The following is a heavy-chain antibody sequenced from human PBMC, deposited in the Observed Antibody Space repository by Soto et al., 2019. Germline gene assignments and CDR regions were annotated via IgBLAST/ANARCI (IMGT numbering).Heavy chain of an antibody. CDR3: TNDHYDYIFKV. Sequence: GESLKISCKGSGYNFTNYWISCLRQRPGKGLEWMGRIDPTDSYINYSPSFQGHVTISADKSTSTVYLQWDSLKASDTAIYYCTNDHYDYIFKVWGQGTMVTVS. D-gene: IGHD5-12*01. V-gene: IGHV5-10-1*01. CDR2: IDPTDSYI. CDR1: GYNFTNYW. J-gene: IGHJ3*01.